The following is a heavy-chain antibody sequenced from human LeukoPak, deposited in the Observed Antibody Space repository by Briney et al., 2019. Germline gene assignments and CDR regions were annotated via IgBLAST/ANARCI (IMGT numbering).Heavy chain of an antibody. V-gene: IGHV3-23*01. J-gene: IGHJ4*02. CDR1: GFTFSSYA. CDR3: ARGDYDSSGYLDY. Sequence: GGSLRLSCAASGFTFSSYAMSWVRQAPGKGLEWVSAISGSGGSTYYADSVKGRFTISRDNSKNSLYLQMNSLRAEDTAVYYCARGDYDSSGYLDYWGQGTLDTVSS. D-gene: IGHD3-22*01. CDR2: ISGSGGST.